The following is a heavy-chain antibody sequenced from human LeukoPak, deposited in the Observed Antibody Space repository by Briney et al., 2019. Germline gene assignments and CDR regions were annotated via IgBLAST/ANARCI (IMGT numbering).Heavy chain of an antibody. Sequence: GSLRLSCAASGFTFSSYSMNWVRQAPGKGLEWIGSIYHSGSTYYNPSLKSRVTISVDTSKNQFSLKLSSVTAADTAVYYCARQNYYDSSGYYLDXXGQGXXXTV. J-gene: IGHJ4*02. D-gene: IGHD3-22*01. CDR2: IYHSGST. V-gene: IGHV4-38-2*01. CDR1: GFTFSSYS. CDR3: ARQNYYDSSGYYLDX.